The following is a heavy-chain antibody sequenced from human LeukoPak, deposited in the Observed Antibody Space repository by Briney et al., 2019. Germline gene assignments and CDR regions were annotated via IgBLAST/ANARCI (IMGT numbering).Heavy chain of an antibody. V-gene: IGHV3-23*01. CDR3: AKGLWGAYYYGMDV. CDR2: ISGSGATT. Sequence: GGSLRPSCAASGFTFSNYAMSWVRQAPGKGLEWVSVISGSGATTDYADSVMGRFTISRDNSKNTLYLQLDSLRAEDTAVYLCAKGLWGAYYYGMDVWGQGTTVTVSS. D-gene: IGHD3-16*01. CDR1: GFTFSNYA. J-gene: IGHJ6*02.